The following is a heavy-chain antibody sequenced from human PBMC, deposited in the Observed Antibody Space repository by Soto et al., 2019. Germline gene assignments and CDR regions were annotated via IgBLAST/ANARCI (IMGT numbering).Heavy chain of an antibody. CDR2: INHSGST. Sequence: SETLSLTCAVYGGSFSGYYWSWIRQPPGKGLEWIGEINHSGSTNYNPSLKSRVTISVDTSKNQFSLKLSSVTAADTAVYYCARGSSRFSFHYWGQGTLVTVSS. D-gene: IGHD2-2*01. J-gene: IGHJ4*02. CDR1: GGSFSGYY. CDR3: ARGSSRFSFHY. V-gene: IGHV4-34*01.